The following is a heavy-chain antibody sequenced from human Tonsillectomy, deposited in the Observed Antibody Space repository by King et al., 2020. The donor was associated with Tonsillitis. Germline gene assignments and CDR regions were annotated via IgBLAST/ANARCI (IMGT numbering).Heavy chain of an antibody. CDR1: GFTFSSYA. CDR2: ISYDGSNK. CDR3: ARDQVSDYYYFGRDV. V-gene: IGHV3-30*04. J-gene: IGHJ6*02. D-gene: IGHD1-26*01. Sequence: QLVQSGGGVVQPGRSLRLSCAASGFTFSSYAMHWVRQAPGKGLEGVAVISYDGSNKYYADYVKGRFTISRNNYKNKMYLQMNSLRAEDMAVYYCARDQVSDYYYFGRDVWGRGTTLTVSS.